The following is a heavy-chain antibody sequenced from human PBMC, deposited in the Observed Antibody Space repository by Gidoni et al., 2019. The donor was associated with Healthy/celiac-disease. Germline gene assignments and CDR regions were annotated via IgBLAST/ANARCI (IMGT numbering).Heavy chain of an antibody. CDR1: GCSISSYY. V-gene: IGHV4-59*01. J-gene: IGHJ4*02. CDR2: IYYSGST. D-gene: IGHD3-10*01. Sequence: QVQLQESGPGLVKPSETLSLTCTVSGCSISSYYWSWIRQPPGKGLEWIGYIYYSGSTNYNPSLKSRVTISVDTSKNQFALKLSSVTAADTAVYYCARVSGVRGVSTFDYWGQGTLVTVSS. CDR3: ARVSGVRGVSTFDY.